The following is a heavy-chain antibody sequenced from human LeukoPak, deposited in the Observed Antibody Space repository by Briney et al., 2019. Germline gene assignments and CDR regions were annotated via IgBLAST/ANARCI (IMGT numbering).Heavy chain of an antibody. CDR3: VKHGPGGRGYLDV. D-gene: IGHD1-1*01. CDR2: IFYCGST. J-gene: IGHJ6*03. V-gene: IGHV4-59*11. CDR1: GGSISSHY. Sequence: PSETLSLTCTVSGGSISSHYWSWVRLSPAKGLEWIGYIFYCGSTDYSPSLTSRVTISIDTSKRYLSLNLSSVTAADTAVYYCVKHGPGGRGYLDVWGVGTTVTVSS.